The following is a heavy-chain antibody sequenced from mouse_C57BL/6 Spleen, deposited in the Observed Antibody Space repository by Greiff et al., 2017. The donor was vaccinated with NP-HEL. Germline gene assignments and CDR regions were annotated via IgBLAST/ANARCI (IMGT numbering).Heavy chain of an antibody. CDR2: IDPENGDT. CDR1: GFTITDYY. J-gene: IGHJ2*01. V-gene: IGHV14-1*01. CDR3: TTAGYSDY. Sequence: VQLQQSGAELVRPGASVKLSCTASGFTITDYYMHWVKQRPEQGLEWIGRIDPENGDTVYAPKFQGKATMTADTSSNTAYQQLSSLTSEDTAVYYCTTAGYSDYWGQGTTLTVSS.